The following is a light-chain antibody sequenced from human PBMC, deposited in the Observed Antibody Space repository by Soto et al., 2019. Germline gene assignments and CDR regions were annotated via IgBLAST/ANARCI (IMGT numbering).Light chain of an antibody. J-gene: IGLJ1*01. CDR2: DVS. Sequence: QSALTQPRSVSGSPGQSVTISCTGTSSDVGGYNYVSWYQQHPDKAPKVMIYDVSKRPSGVPDRFSGPKSGNTASLTISGLQAEDEADYYCCSYAGSYTYVFGSGTKLTVL. CDR1: SSDVGGYNY. CDR3: CSYAGSYTYV. V-gene: IGLV2-11*01.